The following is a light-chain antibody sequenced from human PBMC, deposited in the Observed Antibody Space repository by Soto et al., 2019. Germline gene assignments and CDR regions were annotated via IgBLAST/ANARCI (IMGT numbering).Light chain of an antibody. V-gene: IGKV3-20*01. Sequence: EIVLTQSPGTLSLSPGERATLSCRASQSFSSAYLAWYQQRPGQAPRLLIYAASTRATGIPDRFSGSGSGTDFTLTISSPEPEDLAVYYCQQFAGSPSTFGQGTKLEIK. CDR3: QQFAGSPST. J-gene: IGKJ2*01. CDR2: AAS. CDR1: QSFSSAY.